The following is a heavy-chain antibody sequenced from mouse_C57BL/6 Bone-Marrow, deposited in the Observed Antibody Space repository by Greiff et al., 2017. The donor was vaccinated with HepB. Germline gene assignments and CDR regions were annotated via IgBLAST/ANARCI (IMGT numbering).Heavy chain of an antibody. J-gene: IGHJ4*01. CDR3: AIYEKAMDY. CDR2: INPNNGGT. V-gene: IGHV1-22*01. D-gene: IGHD2-3*01. Sequence: EVQLVESGPELVKPGASVKMSCKASGYTFTDYNMHWVKQSHGKSLEWIGYINPNNGGTSYNQKFKGKATLTVNKSSSTAYMELRSLTSEDSAVYYCAIYEKAMDYWGQGTSVTVSS. CDR1: GYTFTDYN.